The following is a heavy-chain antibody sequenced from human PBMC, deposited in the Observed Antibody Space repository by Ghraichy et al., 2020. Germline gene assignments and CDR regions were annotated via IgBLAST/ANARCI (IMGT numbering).Heavy chain of an antibody. D-gene: IGHD3-16*01. J-gene: IGHJ4*02. Sequence: GGSLRLSCADSGFSFSSYWMSWVRQAPGKGLEWVANIKQDGSDKNYVDSVKGRFTISRDNAKNSLYLQMNSLRAEDTALYYCARDGVEDYVWGSHSKNWGQGTLVTVSS. CDR3: ARDGVEDYVWGSHSKN. CDR2: IKQDGSDK. CDR1: GFSFSSYW. V-gene: IGHV3-7*01.